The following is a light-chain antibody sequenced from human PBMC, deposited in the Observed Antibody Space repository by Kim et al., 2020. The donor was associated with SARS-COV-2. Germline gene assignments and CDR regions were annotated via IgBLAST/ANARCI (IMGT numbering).Light chain of an antibody. CDR2: LAS. CDR1: QMIDTW. CDR3: QHYSRFPYT. Sequence: SAHIGDRVTITCRASQMIDTWLAWYQQKPGKAPKLLIYLASTLENGVPPRFSGSGSGAEFTLTINSLQPDDFATYYCQHYSRFPYTFGQGTKLEI. J-gene: IGKJ2*01. V-gene: IGKV1-5*03.